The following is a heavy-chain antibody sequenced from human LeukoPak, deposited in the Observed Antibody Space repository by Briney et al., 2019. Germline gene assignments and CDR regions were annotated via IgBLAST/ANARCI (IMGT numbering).Heavy chain of an antibody. CDR2: IIPIFGTA. V-gene: IGHV1-69*05. CDR3: ARAYYYGSGSFTQHFPDDNYYYMDV. Sequence: ASVKVSCKASGGTFSSYAISWVRQAPGQGLEWMGGIIPIFGTANYAQKFQGRVTITTDESTSTAYMELSSLRSEDTAVYYCARAYYYGSGSFTQHFPDDNYYYMDVWGKGTTVTVSS. D-gene: IGHD3-10*01. J-gene: IGHJ6*03. CDR1: GGTFSSYA.